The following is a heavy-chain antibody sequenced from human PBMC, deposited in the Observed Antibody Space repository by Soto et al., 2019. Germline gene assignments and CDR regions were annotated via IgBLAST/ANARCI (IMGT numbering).Heavy chain of an antibody. CDR3: ARAGVVAADLYYFDY. D-gene: IGHD6-13*01. CDR1: GDSISGSTHY. Sequence: SETLSLTCSVTGDSISGSTHYWGWVRQTPGKGLEWIESINYSGTTFYNPSLKSRVAMSVDSSKNQFSLKLVSVTATDTAVYYCARAGVVAADLYYFDYWGQGALVTVSS. CDR2: INYSGTT. V-gene: IGHV4-39*01. J-gene: IGHJ4*02.